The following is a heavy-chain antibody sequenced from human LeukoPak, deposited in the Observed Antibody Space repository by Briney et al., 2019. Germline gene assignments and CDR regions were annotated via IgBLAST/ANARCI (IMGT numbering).Heavy chain of an antibody. CDR2: ISNSGST. D-gene: IGHD1-26*01. CDR3: TREDRPYCPFAY. Sequence: SETLSLTCTVSGASISSYYWSWIRQPRGKGLEWIGYISNSGSTNYNPSLKSRVTISVDTSKNQFSLKMSSVTAADTAVYYCTREDRPYCPFAYWGQGVLVTVSS. J-gene: IGHJ4*02. V-gene: IGHV4-4*08. CDR1: GASISSYY.